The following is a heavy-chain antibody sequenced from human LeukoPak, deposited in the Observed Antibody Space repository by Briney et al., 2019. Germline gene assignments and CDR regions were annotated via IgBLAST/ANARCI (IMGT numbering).Heavy chain of an antibody. CDR2: IYYSGST. V-gene: IGHV4-39*01. CDR3: ARADYGGNSGGGFDY. J-gene: IGHJ4*02. D-gene: IGHD4-23*01. Sequence: SETLSLTCTVSGGSISSSSYYWGWIRQPPGKGLEWIGSIYYSGSTYYNPSLKSRVTISVDTSKNQFSLKLSSVTAADTAVYYCARADYGGNSGGGFDYWGQGTLVTVSS. CDR1: GGSISSSSYY.